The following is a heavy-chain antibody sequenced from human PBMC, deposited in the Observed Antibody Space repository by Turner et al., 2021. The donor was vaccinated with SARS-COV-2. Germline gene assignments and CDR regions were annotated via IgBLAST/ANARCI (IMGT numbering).Heavy chain of an antibody. Sequence: EVQLVESGGGLVQPGGSLRLSCAASGITVSSNYMSWVCQAPGKGLEWVSVIYSGGSTYYADSVKGRFTISRDNSKNTLYLQMNSLRAEDTAVYYCARDLYYYGMDVWGQGTTVTVSS. CDR1: GITVSSNY. V-gene: IGHV3-66*01. CDR3: ARDLYYYGMDV. CDR2: IYSGGST. J-gene: IGHJ6*02.